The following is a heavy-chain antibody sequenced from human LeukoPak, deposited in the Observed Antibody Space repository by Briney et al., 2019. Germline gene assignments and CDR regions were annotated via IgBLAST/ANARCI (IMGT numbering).Heavy chain of an antibody. J-gene: IGHJ4*02. CDR3: ARLHWGSGGSGSFDY. D-gene: IGHD7-27*01. CDR1: GGSISSYY. Sequence: SETLSLTCTVSGGSISSYYWSWIRQPPGKGLEWIGYIYYSGSTKYNPSLKSRLTISVDTSKNQFSLKLSSVTAADTAVYYCARLHWGSGGSGSFDYWGQGTLGTVSS. CDR2: IYYSGST. V-gene: IGHV4-59*08.